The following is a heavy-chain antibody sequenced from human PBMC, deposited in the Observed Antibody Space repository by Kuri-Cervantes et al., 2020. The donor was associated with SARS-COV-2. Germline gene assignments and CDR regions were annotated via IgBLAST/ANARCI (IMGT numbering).Heavy chain of an antibody. V-gene: IGHV3-21*01. CDR2: ISSSSSYI. D-gene: IGHD4-17*01. CDR3: ARENYGDYLAY. CDR1: GFTFSSYG. Sequence: GESLKISCAASGFTFSSYGMHWVRQAPGKGLEWVSSISSSSSYIYYADSVKGRFTISRDNAKNSLYLQMNSLRAEDTAVYYCARENYGDYLAYWGQGTLGTVSS. J-gene: IGHJ4*02.